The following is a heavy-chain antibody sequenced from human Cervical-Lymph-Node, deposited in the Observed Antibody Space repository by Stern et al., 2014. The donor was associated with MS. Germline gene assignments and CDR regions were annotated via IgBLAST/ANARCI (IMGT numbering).Heavy chain of an antibody. CDR2: FHHSGST. Sequence: QLQLQESGPGLVKPSETLSLTCSVSGYSISSGYYWGWIRQPPGKGLEWIGNFHHSGSTHYNPSLQSRVTISVDTSKNHFSLKMSSVTAADTAVYYCAREEQQLIHGNWFDPWGQGTLVTVSS. J-gene: IGHJ5*02. V-gene: IGHV4-38-2*02. CDR1: GYSISSGYY. D-gene: IGHD6-13*01. CDR3: AREEQQLIHGNWFDP.